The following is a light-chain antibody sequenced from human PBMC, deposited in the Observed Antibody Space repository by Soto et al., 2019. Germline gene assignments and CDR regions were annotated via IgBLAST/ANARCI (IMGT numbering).Light chain of an antibody. CDR2: ATS. CDR1: ERVSSSY. V-gene: IGKV3-20*01. Sequence: VLTQSPDTLSLSPGARATLSCRASERVSSSYLAWYQQKFGQAPRLLLSATSRRAAGITDRFSGSGSGTDFTLTIRRVEPEDFGVYYCQQFGTSPPKTFGQGTKLEI. J-gene: IGKJ2*01. CDR3: QQFGTSPPKT.